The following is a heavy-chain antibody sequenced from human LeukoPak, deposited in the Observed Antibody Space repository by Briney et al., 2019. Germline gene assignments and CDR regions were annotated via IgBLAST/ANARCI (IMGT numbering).Heavy chain of an antibody. CDR1: GFTFSSYA. J-gene: IGHJ6*02. D-gene: IGHD6-6*01. CDR2: ISGSGGNT. CDR3: AKDLYTGSWYYGMDV. V-gene: IGHV3-23*01. Sequence: GGSLRLPCAASGFTFSSYAMSWVRQAPGKGLEWVSAISGSGGNTYYADSVKGRFTISRDNSKNTLYLQMNSLRAEDTAVYYCAKDLYTGSWYYGMDVWGQGTTVTVSS.